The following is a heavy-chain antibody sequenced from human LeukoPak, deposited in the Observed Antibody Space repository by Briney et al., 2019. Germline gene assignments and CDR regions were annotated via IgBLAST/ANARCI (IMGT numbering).Heavy chain of an antibody. CDR2: INHSGST. D-gene: IGHD4-17*01. J-gene: IGHJ4*02. V-gene: IGHV4-34*01. CDR3: VVWKGDYTVDY. Sequence: SETLSLTCAVYGGSFSGYYWSWIRQPPGKGLEWIGEINHSGSTNYNPSLKSRVTISVDTSKNQFSLKLSSVTAADTAVYYCVVWKGDYTVDYWGQGTLVTVSS. CDR1: GGSFSGYY.